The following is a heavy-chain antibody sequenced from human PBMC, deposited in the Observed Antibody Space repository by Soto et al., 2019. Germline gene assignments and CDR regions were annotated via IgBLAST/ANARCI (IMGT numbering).Heavy chain of an antibody. CDR2: ITPIVGTV. Sequence: SVKVSCKASGGAFKSFAFSWVRQAPGQGLEWMGGITPIVGTVNYAQKFQDRVTITADESASTAHLELSGLRSEDTAVFYCARGHSIVGSCYSVVWWFDLWGHGTPVTVYS. CDR3: ARGHSIVGSCYSVVWWFDL. J-gene: IGHJ5*02. V-gene: IGHV1-69*13. D-gene: IGHD2-15*01. CDR1: GGAFKSFA.